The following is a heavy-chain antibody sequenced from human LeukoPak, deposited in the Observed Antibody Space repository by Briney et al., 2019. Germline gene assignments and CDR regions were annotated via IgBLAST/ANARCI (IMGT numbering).Heavy chain of an antibody. D-gene: IGHD3-3*01. CDR1: GGSFSGYY. CDR2: INHSGST. J-gene: IGHJ6*02. CDR3: VHYSRDFWSGYYRRSYYYGMDV. Sequence: SETLSLTCAVYGGSFSGYYWSWIRQPPGKGLEWIGEINHSGSTNYNPSLKSRVTISVDTSKNQFSLKLSSVTAADTAVHYCVHYSRDFWSGYYRRSYYYGMDVWGQGTTVTVSS. V-gene: IGHV4-34*01.